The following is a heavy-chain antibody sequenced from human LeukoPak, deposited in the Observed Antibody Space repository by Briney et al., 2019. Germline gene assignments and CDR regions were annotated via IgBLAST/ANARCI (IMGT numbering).Heavy chain of an antibody. V-gene: IGHV4-34*01. J-gene: IGHJ4*02. CDR2: INHSGST. Sequence: SETLSLTCAVYGGCFSGYYWSWIRQPPGKGLEWIGEINHSGSTNYNPSLKSRVTISVDTSKNQFSLKLSFVTAADTAVYYCARGYVVVPAAKLDYWGQGTLVTVSS. D-gene: IGHD2-2*01. CDR3: ARGYVVVPAAKLDY. CDR1: GGCFSGYY.